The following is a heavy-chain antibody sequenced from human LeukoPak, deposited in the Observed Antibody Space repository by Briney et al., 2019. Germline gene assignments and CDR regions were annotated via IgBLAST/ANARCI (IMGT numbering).Heavy chain of an antibody. CDR1: GFTFSSYG. V-gene: IGHV3-30*18. Sequence: PGRSLRLSCAASGFTFSSYGMHWVRQAPGKGLEWVAVISYDGSNKYYADSVKGRFTISRDNSKNTLYLQMNSLRAEDTAVYYCAKDWAIIQLWYKIDYWGQGTLVTVSS. D-gene: IGHD5-18*01. CDR3: AKDWAIIQLWYKIDY. J-gene: IGHJ4*02. CDR2: ISYDGSNK.